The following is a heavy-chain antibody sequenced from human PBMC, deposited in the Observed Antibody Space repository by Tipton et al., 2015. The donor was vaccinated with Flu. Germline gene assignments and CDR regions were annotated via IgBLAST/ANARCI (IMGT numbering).Heavy chain of an antibody. J-gene: IGHJ4*02. CDR3: ARDSRSHCSGDTCPYFDY. D-gene: IGHD2-15*01. CDR2: ISGYNGRT. V-gene: IGHV1-18*01. CDR1: GYTFTTYG. Sequence: QLVQSGGEVKEPGASVRVSCKASGYTFTTYGIAWVRQAPGQGLEWVGWISGYNGRTDSAPKLQGRVTMSTDTYTSTAYMELRSLRSDDTAVYYCARDSRSHCSGDTCPYFDYWGQGTLVTVSS.